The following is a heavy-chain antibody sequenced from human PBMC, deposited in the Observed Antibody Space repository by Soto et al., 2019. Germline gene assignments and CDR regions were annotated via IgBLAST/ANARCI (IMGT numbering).Heavy chain of an antibody. D-gene: IGHD6-19*01. V-gene: IGHV4-59*01. CDR2: VHYSGNT. J-gene: IGHJ5*02. CDR3: ARIAVTVTPSFDP. Sequence: SETLSLTCTVSGVSITSYYWSWIRQPPGKGLEWIGHVHYSGNTNYNPSLKSRVTISIDTSKKQFSLRLSSVTAADTAVYYCARIAVTVTPSFDPWGQG. CDR1: GVSITSYY.